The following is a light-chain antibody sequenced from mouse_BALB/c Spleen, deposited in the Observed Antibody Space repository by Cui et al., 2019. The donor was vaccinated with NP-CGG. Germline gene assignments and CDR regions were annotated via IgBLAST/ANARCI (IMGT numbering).Light chain of an antibody. Sequence: QSFVRQQSALTTSPGETVTLTCRSSTGAVTTSNYANWVQEKPDHLFTGLIGGTNNRAPGVPARFSGSLIGDKAALTITGAQTEDEAIYFCALWYSNHWVFGGGTKLTVL. CDR2: GTN. J-gene: IGLJ1*01. CDR1: TGAVTTSNY. CDR3: ALWYSNHWV. V-gene: IGLV1*01.